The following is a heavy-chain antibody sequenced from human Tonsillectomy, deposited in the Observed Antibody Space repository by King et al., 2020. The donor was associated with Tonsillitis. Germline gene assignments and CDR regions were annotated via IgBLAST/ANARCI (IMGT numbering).Heavy chain of an antibody. CDR2: IIPIFGTA. Sequence: QLVQSGAEVKKPGSSVKVSCKASGGTFSSYAISWVRQAPGQGLEWMGGIIPIFGTANYAQKFQGRDTITADESTSTAYMELSSLRSEDTAVYYCARGGSSSWYVYYYGMDVWGQGTTVTVSS. V-gene: IGHV1-69*01. J-gene: IGHJ6*02. CDR3: ARGGSSSWYVYYYGMDV. CDR1: GGTFSSYA. D-gene: IGHD6-13*01.